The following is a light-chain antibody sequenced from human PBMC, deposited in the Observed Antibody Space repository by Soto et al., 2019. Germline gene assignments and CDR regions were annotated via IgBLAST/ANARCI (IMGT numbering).Light chain of an antibody. Sequence: DIQMTQSPSSLSASVGDRVTITCQASQDISNYLNWYQQKPGKAPKLLLYDASNLETGVPSKFSGSGSGTDFTFTIRSLQPEDIATYYCQHYDNLPYTFGQGTKLEIK. CDR1: QDISNY. CDR3: QHYDNLPYT. J-gene: IGKJ2*01. CDR2: DAS. V-gene: IGKV1-33*01.